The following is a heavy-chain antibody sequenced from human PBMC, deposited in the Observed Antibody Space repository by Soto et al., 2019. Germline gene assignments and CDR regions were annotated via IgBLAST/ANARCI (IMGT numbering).Heavy chain of an antibody. J-gene: IGHJ4*02. CDR2: ISGSGGST. CDR1: GFTFSSYA. CDR3: AKRTNYDFWSGYYSFDF. D-gene: IGHD3-3*01. V-gene: IGHV3-23*01. Sequence: EVQLLESGGGLVQPGGSLRLSCAASGFTFSSYAMSWVRQAPGKGLEWVSAISGSGGSTYYADSVKGRFTISRDNSKNTLYLQMYSMRAEDTGVYYCAKRTNYDFWSGYYSFDFWGQGTLVTVSS.